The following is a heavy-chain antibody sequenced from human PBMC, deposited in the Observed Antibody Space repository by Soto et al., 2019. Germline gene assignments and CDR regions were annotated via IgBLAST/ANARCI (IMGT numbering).Heavy chain of an antibody. CDR2: IIPIFDTA. CDR1: GGTFSSYA. V-gene: IGHV1-69*12. Sequence: QVQLVQSGAEVKKPGSSVRVPCKASGGTFSSYAISWVRQAPGQGLEWMGGIIPIFDTADYAQKFQGRVTITADESTSTAYMELSSLRSEDTAVYYCATHPMATITYYSGMDVWGQGTTVTVSS. J-gene: IGHJ6*02. CDR3: ATHPMATITYYSGMDV. D-gene: IGHD5-12*01.